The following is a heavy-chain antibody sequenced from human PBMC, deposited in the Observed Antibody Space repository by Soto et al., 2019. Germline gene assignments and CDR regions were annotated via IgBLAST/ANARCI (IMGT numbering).Heavy chain of an antibody. CDR1: GFTFSSYS. D-gene: IGHD3-22*01. CDR2: ISSSSSTI. CDR3: AREWPLNSSGYYAYGMDV. J-gene: IGHJ6*02. Sequence: EVQLVESGGGLVQPGGSLRLSCAASGFTFSSYSMNWVRQAPGKGLEWVSYISSSSSTIYYADSVKGRFTISRDNAKNSLYLKMNSLRDEDTAVYYCAREWPLNSSGYYAYGMDVWGQGTTVTVSS. V-gene: IGHV3-48*02.